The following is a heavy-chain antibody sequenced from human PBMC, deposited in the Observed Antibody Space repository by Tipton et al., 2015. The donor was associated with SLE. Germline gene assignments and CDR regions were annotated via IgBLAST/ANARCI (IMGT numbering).Heavy chain of an antibody. D-gene: IGHD3-10*01. CDR3: ARGYGGSGSLEYGMDV. J-gene: IGHJ6*02. CDR2: ISSSSSYI. Sequence: SLRLSCAASGFTFSSYGMNWVRQAPGKGLEWVSSISSSSSYIYYADSVKGRFTISRDNAKNSLYLQMNSLRAEDTAVYYCARGYGGSGSLEYGMDVWGQGTTVTVSS. V-gene: IGHV3-21*01. CDR1: GFTFSSYG.